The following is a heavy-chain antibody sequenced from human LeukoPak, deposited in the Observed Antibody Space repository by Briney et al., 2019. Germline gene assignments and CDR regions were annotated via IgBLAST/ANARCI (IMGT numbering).Heavy chain of an antibody. CDR1: GYTFTSYG. CDR3: ARTLGIVGATGGVDY. Sequence: ASVEVSCKASGYTFTSYGISWVRQAPGQGLEWMGWISAYNGNTNYAQKLQGRVTMTTDTSTSTAYMELRSLRSDDTAVYYCARTLGIVGATGGVDYWGQGTLVTVSS. V-gene: IGHV1-18*01. CDR2: ISAYNGNT. J-gene: IGHJ4*02. D-gene: IGHD1-26*01.